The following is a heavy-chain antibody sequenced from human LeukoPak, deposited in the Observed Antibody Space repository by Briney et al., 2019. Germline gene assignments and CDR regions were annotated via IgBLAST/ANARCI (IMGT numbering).Heavy chain of an antibody. D-gene: IGHD4/OR15-4a*01. J-gene: IGHJ4*02. CDR3: ARDHYGAALDY. CDR1: GFTFSTYW. Sequence: GGSLRLSCTASGFTFSTYWMSWVRQAPGKGLEWVSVIYSGGSTDYADSVKGRFTISRDNSKNTLYLQMNSLRAEDTAVYHCARDHYGAALDYWGQGTLVTVSS. V-gene: IGHV3-66*02. CDR2: IYSGGST.